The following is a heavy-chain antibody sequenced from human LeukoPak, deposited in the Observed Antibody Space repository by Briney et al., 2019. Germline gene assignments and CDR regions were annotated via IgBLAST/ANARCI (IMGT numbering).Heavy chain of an antibody. CDR3: ARYGSGSTWFDP. D-gene: IGHD3-10*01. CDR2: INYSGST. Sequence: PSETLSLTCTVSGGSISSSSYYWGWIRQPPGKGLEWIGYINYSGSTYYNPSLKSRVTISVDTSKNHFSLRLSSVTAADTAVYYCARYGSGSTWFDPWGQGTLVTVSS. V-gene: IGHV4-30-4*08. J-gene: IGHJ5*02. CDR1: GGSISSSSYY.